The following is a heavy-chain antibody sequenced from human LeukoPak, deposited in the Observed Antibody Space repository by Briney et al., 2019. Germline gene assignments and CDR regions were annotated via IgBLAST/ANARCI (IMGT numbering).Heavy chain of an antibody. CDR1: GFTFSTWW. Sequence: GGSLRLSCAASGFTFSTWWMSWVRQAPGKGLEWVANIKQDGSEKYYVDSVKGRFTISRDNAKNSLYLQMNSLRAEDTAVYYCASHPYYYDSSGYYGGDYWGQGTLVTVSS. CDR2: IKQDGSEK. D-gene: IGHD3-22*01. J-gene: IGHJ4*02. V-gene: IGHV3-7*01. CDR3: ASHPYYYDSSGYYGGDY.